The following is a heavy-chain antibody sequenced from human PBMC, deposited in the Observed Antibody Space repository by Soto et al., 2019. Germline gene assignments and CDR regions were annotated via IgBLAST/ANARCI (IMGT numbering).Heavy chain of an antibody. D-gene: IGHD3-9*01. J-gene: IGHJ6*02. V-gene: IGHV3-21*06. CDR3: ARDGADYDILTGYYDYYYHGMDV. CDR2: ISTSSSAI. Sequence: GGSLRLSCVASGFAFRSYGMNWVRQAPGKGREWVSSISTSSSAIYYTDSVKGRFTISRDNARNSLYLQMKSLRAEDTAVYFCARDGADYDILTGYYDYYYHGMDVWGQGTTVTVSS. CDR1: GFAFRSYG.